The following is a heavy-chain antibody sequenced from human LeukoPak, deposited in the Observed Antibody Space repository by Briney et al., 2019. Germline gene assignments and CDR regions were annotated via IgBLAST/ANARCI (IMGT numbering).Heavy chain of an antibody. CDR1: GFTFGRYW. J-gene: IGHJ4*02. Sequence: GGSLRLSCVASGFTFGRYWMSWVRQAPGKGLEWVANIKLDGSEKNYVDSVKGRFTISRDNTKNSLYLQMNSLRVEDTAVFYCASSGSYRFDYWGQGTLVTVSS. D-gene: IGHD1-26*01. CDR3: ASSGSYRFDY. CDR2: IKLDGSEK. V-gene: IGHV3-7*03.